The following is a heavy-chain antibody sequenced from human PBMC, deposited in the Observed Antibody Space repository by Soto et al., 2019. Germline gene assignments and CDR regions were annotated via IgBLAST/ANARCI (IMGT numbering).Heavy chain of an antibody. J-gene: IGHJ5*02. Sequence: SETLSLTXTVSGGSISSGDYYWSWIRQPPGKGLEWIGYIYYSGSTYYNPSLKSRVTISVDTSKNQFSLKLSSVTAADTAVYYCARELRYFEGFDPWGQGTLVTVSS. V-gene: IGHV4-30-4*01. CDR3: ARELRYFEGFDP. D-gene: IGHD3-9*01. CDR1: GGSISSGDYY. CDR2: IYYSGST.